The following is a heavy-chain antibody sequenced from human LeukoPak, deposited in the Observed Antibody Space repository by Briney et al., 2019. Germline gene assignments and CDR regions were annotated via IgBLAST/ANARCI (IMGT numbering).Heavy chain of an antibody. CDR2: INTNTGNP. CDR3: ARSGRVVVPSSLNAADDYYYYMDV. J-gene: IGHJ6*03. Sequence: ASVKVSCKASGYTFTSYAMNWVRQAPGQGLEWMGWINTNTGNPTYAQGFTGRFVFSLDTSVSTAYLQITSLTAEDTAIYYCARSGRVVVPSSLNAADDYYYYMDVWGKGTTVTVSS. V-gene: IGHV7-4-1*02. CDR1: GYTFTSYA. D-gene: IGHD2-21*02.